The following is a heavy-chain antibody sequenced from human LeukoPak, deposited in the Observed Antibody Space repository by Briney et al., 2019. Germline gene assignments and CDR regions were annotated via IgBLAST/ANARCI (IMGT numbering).Heavy chain of an antibody. J-gene: IGHJ4*02. CDR1: GFTVSSNH. CDR2: IYISGNT. Sequence: PGGSLRLSCAASGFTVSSNHMSWVRQAPGKGLEWVSVIYISGNTYYADSVKGRFTISRDISKNTLYLQMNSLRAEDTAVYYCARGENRPFDYWGQGSLVTVSS. CDR3: ARGENRPFDY. V-gene: IGHV3-53*01.